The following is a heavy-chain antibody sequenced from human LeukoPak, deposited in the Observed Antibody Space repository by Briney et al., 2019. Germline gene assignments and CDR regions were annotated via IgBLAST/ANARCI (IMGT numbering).Heavy chain of an antibody. CDR1: GGSIRSYY. Sequence: HSETLSLTCTVSGGSIRSYYWSWIRQPPGKGLEWIGYIYYSGSTNYNPSLKSRVTISVDTSKNQFSLKLSSVTAADTAVYYCARDVTDYDILTGPTPDAFDIWGQGTMVTVSS. V-gene: IGHV4-59*12. CDR2: IYYSGST. D-gene: IGHD3-9*01. J-gene: IGHJ3*02. CDR3: ARDVTDYDILTGPTPDAFDI.